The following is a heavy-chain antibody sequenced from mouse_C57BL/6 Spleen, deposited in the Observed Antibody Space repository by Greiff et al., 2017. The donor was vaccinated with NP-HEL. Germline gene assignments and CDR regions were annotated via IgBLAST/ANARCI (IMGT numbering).Heavy chain of an antibody. CDR2: ISSGSSTI. CDR1: GFTFSDYG. D-gene: IGHD1-1*01. V-gene: IGHV5-17*01. CDR3: ARSPYYYGSSYDWFAY. Sequence: EVKLVESGGGLVKPGGSLKLSCAASGFTFSDYGMHWVRQAPEKGLEWVAYISSGSSTIYYADTVKGRFTISRDNAKNTLFLQMTSLRSEDTAMYYCARSPYYYGSSYDWFAYWGQGTLVTVSA. J-gene: IGHJ3*01.